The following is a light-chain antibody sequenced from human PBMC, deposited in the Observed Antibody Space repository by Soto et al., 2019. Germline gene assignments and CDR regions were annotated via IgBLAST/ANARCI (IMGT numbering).Light chain of an antibody. CDR1: ESVSSN. J-gene: IGKJ1*01. CDR2: GAS. V-gene: IGKV3D-15*01. Sequence: TQSPATLYLSHWERTTLSWRVSESVSSNFLEWSRQKPGQAPRLLIYGASSRATGIPDRFTGSGSGTEFTLTISSLQSEDFAVFYCQQYNNWPPTWTFGQGTKVDIK. CDR3: QQYNNWPPTWT.